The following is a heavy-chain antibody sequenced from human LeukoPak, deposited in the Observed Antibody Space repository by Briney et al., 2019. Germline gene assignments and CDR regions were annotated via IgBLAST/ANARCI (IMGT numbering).Heavy chain of an antibody. J-gene: IGHJ4*02. CDR2: IYYSGST. D-gene: IGHD2-2*01. Sequence: SETLSLTCTVSGGSISSGGYYWSWIRQHPGKGLEWIGYIYYSGSTYYNPSLKSRVTISVDTSKNQFSLKPSSVTAADTAVYYCAREKSCSSTSCPYFDYWGQGTLVTVSS. CDR3: AREKSCSSTSCPYFDY. CDR1: GGSISSGGYY. V-gene: IGHV4-31*03.